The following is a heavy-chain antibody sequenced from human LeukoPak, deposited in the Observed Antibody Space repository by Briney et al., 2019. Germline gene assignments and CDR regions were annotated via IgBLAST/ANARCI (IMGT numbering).Heavy chain of an antibody. D-gene: IGHD6-6*01. J-gene: IGHJ4*02. CDR3: AKDRISGQGGAARILDY. V-gene: IGHV3-23*01. CDR1: DSNIGTYA. CDR2: ISGGGLST. Sequence: GGSLRLSCGAPDSNIGTYAVTWVRQVPGKGLEWVSGISGGGLSTYYAGSVKGRFTISRDTSKNPFYLQMNSLGADDTALYYCAKDRISGQGGAARILDYWGQGILVTVSS.